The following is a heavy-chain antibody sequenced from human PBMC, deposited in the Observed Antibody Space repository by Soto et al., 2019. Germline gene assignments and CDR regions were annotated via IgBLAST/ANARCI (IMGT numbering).Heavy chain of an antibody. CDR2: IYYSGST. Sequence: SETLSLTCTVSGGSISSYNWSWIRQPQGKGLECIGYIYYSGSTNYNPSLKSRVTISVDTSKNQFSLKLSSVTAADTGVYYCARVAWQWLNIGWFDPWGQETLVTVSS. D-gene: IGHD6-19*01. CDR3: ARVAWQWLNIGWFDP. J-gene: IGHJ5*02. CDR1: GGSISSYN. V-gene: IGHV4-59*01.